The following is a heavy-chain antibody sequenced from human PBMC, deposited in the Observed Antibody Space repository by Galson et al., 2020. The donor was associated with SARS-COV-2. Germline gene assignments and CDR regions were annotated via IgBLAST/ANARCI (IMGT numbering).Heavy chain of an antibody. CDR3: VRARKDRTYSGTFPNFYYYWYMDV. D-gene: IGHD5-12*01. Sequence: SETLSLTCAVYGDSFSGYRWNWIRQAPGKGLVWIGEINDGGSTSYNGSLRGRITMSLDRSRNQFSLRVTSVTAADTAVYYCVRARKDRTYSGTFPNFYYYWYMDVWGKGTTVTVSS. CDR1: GDSFSGYR. CDR2: INDGGST. J-gene: IGHJ6*03. V-gene: IGHV4-34*01.